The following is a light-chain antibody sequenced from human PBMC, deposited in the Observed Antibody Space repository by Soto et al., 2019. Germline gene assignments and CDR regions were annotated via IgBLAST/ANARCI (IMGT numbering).Light chain of an antibody. V-gene: IGKV3-15*01. CDR1: QSVSSN. CDR3: QQYNNWPLT. CDR2: GAS. Sequence: EIVMTQSPATLSASPGERATLSCRASQSVSSNLAWYQQKPGQVPRLLIFGASTRATGIPARFSGSGSGTEFTLIISSLQSEDFAVYYCQQYNNWPLTFGQGTKVEIK. J-gene: IGKJ1*01.